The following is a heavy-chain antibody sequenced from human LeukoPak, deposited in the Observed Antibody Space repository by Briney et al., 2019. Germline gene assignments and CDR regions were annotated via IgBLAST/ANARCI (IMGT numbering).Heavy chain of an antibody. CDR1: GRSISSSNYY. Sequence: AEPLALTCTVAGRSISSSNYYWGRIRQPPGKGLESAGSSYYSGATYYNPYLKSRVTISVDTSKKQFSLELSSVTAADTAMYYCARQSSSVAIFFDFWGQGTLVTVSS. J-gene: IGHJ4*02. D-gene: IGHD5-12*01. V-gene: IGHV4-39*01. CDR2: SYYSGAT. CDR3: ARQSSSVAIFFDF.